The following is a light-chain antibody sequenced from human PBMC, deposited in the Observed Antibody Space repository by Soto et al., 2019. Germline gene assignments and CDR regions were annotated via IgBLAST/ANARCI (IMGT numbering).Light chain of an antibody. CDR1: SSNIGNNY. Sequence: QSVLTQPPSVSAAPGQKVTISRSGSSSNIGNNYVSWYQQPPGTAPKLLIYDNNKRPSGIPDRFSGSKSGTSATLGITGLQTGDEADYYCGTWDSSLSAFYVFGTGTKVTVL. CDR3: GTWDSSLSAFYV. V-gene: IGLV1-51*01. CDR2: DNN. J-gene: IGLJ1*01.